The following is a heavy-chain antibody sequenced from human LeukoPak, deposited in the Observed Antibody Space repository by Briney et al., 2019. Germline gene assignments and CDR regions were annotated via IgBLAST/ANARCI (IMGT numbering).Heavy chain of an antibody. CDR2: IYYTGSYTGTT. D-gene: IGHD3-10*01. V-gene: IGHV4-39*01. CDR3: VGEEYGTGSYYKSSD. J-gene: IGHJ4*02. CDR1: GGSISSSSFY. Sequence: SETLSLTCIVSGGSISSSSFYWGWIRQPPGKGLEWIGTIYYTGSYTGTTYYNPSLESRVTVSVDTSQNLCSLKLTSVTAADTAVYYCVGEEYGTGSYYKSSDWGQGTLVTVSS.